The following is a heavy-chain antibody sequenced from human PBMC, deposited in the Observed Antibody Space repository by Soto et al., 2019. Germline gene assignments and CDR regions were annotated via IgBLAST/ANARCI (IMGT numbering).Heavy chain of an antibody. CDR2: MSYDGSKQ. CDR1: GFTFRNYV. D-gene: IGHD2-2*01. J-gene: IGHJ5*02. V-gene: IGHV3-30*03. Sequence: GGSLRLSWGASGFTFRNYVMHWFRQGPGKWLEWVAIMSYDGSKQYYADSVKGRFTISRDNSKNTLYLEMNSLRAVDSAVYYCARHTGDCSSISRTPGNNWFGPGGQGTLVTVSS. CDR3: ARHTGDCSSISRTPGNNWFGP.